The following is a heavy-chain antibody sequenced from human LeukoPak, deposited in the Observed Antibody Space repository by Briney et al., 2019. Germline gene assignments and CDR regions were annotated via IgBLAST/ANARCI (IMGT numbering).Heavy chain of an antibody. CDR1: GGSISSSSYY. J-gene: IGHJ5*02. Sequence: SETLSLTCTVSGGSISSSSYYWGWISQPPGKGLEWIGSIFYSGSTYYNPSLKSRVTISVDTSKNQFSLKLSSVTAADTAVYYCARRQDYDFWSGPTPGWFDPWGQGTLVTVSS. CDR2: IFYSGST. D-gene: IGHD3-3*01. CDR3: ARRQDYDFWSGPTPGWFDP. V-gene: IGHV4-39*01.